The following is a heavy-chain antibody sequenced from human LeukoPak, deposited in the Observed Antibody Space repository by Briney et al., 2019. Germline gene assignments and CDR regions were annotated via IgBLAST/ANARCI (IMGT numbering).Heavy chain of an antibody. CDR2: IIHSSSI. D-gene: IGHD3-10*01. Sequence: SETLSLTCDVFGGSFSGYYWSWIRQPPGKGLEWIGEIIHSSSINYNASLMSRVTISLDMSKNQFSLKMTSVTAADTAVYYCAKDHYDGSGTYYPCWFDPWGQGTLVTVSS. CDR1: GGSFSGYY. V-gene: IGHV4-34*12. CDR3: AKDHYDGSGTYYPCWFDP. J-gene: IGHJ5*02.